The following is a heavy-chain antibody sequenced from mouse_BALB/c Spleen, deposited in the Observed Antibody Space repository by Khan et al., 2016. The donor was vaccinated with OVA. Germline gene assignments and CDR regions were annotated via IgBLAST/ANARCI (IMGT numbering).Heavy chain of an antibody. J-gene: IGHJ3*01. CDR2: INPSNDYT. D-gene: IGHD3-2*01. V-gene: IGHV1-4*01. CDR3: ARSGQLGLRGGFTY. Sequence: VQLQESGAELARPGASVKMSCKTSGYTFTTYTLHWVKQRPGRSLEWIGYINPSNDYTNYNQKFKDKSTLTADKSSSTAYMQLSILTSEDSAVDYCARSGQLGLRGGFTYWGQGTLVTVSA. CDR1: GYTFTTYT.